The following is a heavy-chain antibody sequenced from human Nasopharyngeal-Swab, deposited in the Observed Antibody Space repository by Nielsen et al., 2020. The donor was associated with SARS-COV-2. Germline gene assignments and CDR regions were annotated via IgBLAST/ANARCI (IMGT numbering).Heavy chain of an antibody. J-gene: IGHJ6*02. D-gene: IGHD1-1*01. CDR2: INPSGGT. CDR3: ARGRRERAPRYYYYGMDV. CDR1: GGAFGGFY. Sequence: SETLSLTCAVYGGAFGGFYWSWIRQSPGEGLGWNGEINPSGGTDYNPSLKRRVSMSVDQSKNQVFLNLKAVTAADTGLYYCARGRRERAPRYYYYGMDVWGQGTTVSVS. V-gene: IGHV4-34*01.